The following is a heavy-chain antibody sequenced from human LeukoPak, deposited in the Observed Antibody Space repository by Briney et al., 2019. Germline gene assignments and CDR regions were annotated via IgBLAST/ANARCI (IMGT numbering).Heavy chain of an antibody. CDR3: ARDITMVRGVNVGGI. CDR1: GGTFSSYA. J-gene: IGHJ3*02. D-gene: IGHD3-10*01. Sequence: SVKVSCKASGGTFSSYAISWVRQAPGQGLEWMGGIIPIFGTANYAQKFQGRVTITADKSTSTAYMELSSLRSEDTAVYYCARDITMVRGVNVGGIWGQGTMVTISS. V-gene: IGHV1-69*06. CDR2: IIPIFGTA.